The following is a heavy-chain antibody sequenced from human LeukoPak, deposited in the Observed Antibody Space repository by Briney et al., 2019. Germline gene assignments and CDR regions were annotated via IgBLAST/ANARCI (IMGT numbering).Heavy chain of an antibody. J-gene: IGHJ4*02. CDR3: ARQQSITMIVVVSPFDY. CDR1: GGSISSGTYF. V-gene: IGHV4-61*02. CDR2: IYRSGST. D-gene: IGHD3-22*01. Sequence: SETLSLTCIVSGGSISSGTYFWNWIRQPARKELEWIGRIYRSGSTNYNPSLKSRVTISVDTSKNQFSLKLSSVTAADTAVYYCARQQSITMIVVVSPFDYWGQGTPVTVSS.